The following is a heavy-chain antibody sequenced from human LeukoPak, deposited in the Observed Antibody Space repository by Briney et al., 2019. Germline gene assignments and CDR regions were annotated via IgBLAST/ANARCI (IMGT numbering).Heavy chain of an antibody. CDR3: AREMGGDYGSGTFFDL. D-gene: IGHD3-10*01. J-gene: IGHJ4*02. CDR1: ELVFSDYY. Sequence: PGGSLRLSCAASELVFSDYYMSWVRQAPGKGLEWVSYISSGGDTKYYADSVKGRFTISRDNAKNSLYLQMNNLRAEDTAVYYCAREMGGDYGSGTFFDLWGQGNMVTVSS. CDR2: ISSGGDTK. V-gene: IGHV3-11*01.